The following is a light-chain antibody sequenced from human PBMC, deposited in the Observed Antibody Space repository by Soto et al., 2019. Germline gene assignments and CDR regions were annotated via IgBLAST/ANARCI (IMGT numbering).Light chain of an antibody. V-gene: IGKV3-20*01. CDR2: GAS. CDR1: QTVSGSY. CDR3: QQYRSSPRT. Sequence: EIVLTQSPGTLSLSLGERATLSCRASQTVSGSYLAWYQQKPGQAPRLLIYGASSRATGIPERFSGSGSGTDFTLTISRLEPEDFAVYYCQQYRSSPRTFGQGTKVEIK. J-gene: IGKJ1*01.